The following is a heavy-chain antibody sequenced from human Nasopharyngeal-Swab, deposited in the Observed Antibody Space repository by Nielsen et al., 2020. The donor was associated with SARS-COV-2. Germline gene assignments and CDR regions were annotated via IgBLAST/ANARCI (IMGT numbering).Heavy chain of an antibody. V-gene: IGHV5-10-1*01. Sequence: VRQMPGKGLEWMGRIDPSDSYTNYSPSFQGHVTISADKSISTAYLQWSSLKASDTAMYYCARQIRGYYDSSGPLSWFDPWGQGTLVTVSS. CDR3: ARQIRGYYDSSGPLSWFDP. J-gene: IGHJ5*02. D-gene: IGHD3-22*01. CDR2: IDPSDSYT.